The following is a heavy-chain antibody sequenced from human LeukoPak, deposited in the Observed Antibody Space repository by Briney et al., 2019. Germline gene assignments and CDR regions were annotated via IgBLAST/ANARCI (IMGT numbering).Heavy chain of an antibody. CDR3: AKYFYGSGTYINHSDY. D-gene: IGHD3-10*01. CDR1: GFTFSTYG. CDR2: ISYDANDK. V-gene: IGHV3-30*18. Sequence: PGRSLRLSCAASGFTFSTYGMHWVRQAPGKGLEWVAIISYDANDKYYADSVKGRFTISRDNSKNTLYLQMNSLRAEDTAVYYCAKYFYGSGTYINHSDYWGQGTLVTVSS. J-gene: IGHJ4*02.